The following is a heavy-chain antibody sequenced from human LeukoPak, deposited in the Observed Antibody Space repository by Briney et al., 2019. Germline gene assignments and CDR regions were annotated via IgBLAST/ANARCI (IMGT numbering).Heavy chain of an antibody. Sequence: SQTLSLTCAISGDSFSSNSGAWNWIRQSPSRGLEWLGMTYYRSKWYNDYSVSVESRITINPDTYKTQFSLQLNSVTPEDTAVYYYAKGQWLVNDAFNIWGQGTMVTVSS. J-gene: IGHJ3*02. D-gene: IGHD6-19*01. CDR1: GDSFSSNSGA. V-gene: IGHV6-1*01. CDR2: TYYRSKWYN. CDR3: AKGQWLVNDAFNI.